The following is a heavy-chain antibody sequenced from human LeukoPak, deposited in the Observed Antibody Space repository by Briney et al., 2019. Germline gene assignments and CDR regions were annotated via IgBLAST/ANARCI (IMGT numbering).Heavy chain of an antibody. CDR2: INSDGSST. CDR1: GFTFSSYW. V-gene: IGHV3-74*01. D-gene: IGHD2-2*01. Sequence: GSLRLSCAASGFTFSSYWMHRVRQAPGKGLVWVSRINSDGSSTSYADSVKGRFTISRDNAKNTLYLQMNSLRAEDTAVYYCARGYCSRTSCLKGAWFDPWGQGTLVTVSS. J-gene: IGHJ5*02. CDR3: ARGYCSRTSCLKGAWFDP.